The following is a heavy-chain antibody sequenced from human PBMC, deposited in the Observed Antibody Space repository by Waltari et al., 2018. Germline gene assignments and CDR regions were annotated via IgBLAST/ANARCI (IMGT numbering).Heavy chain of an antibody. V-gene: IGHV4-39*07. CDR2: IYYSGST. Sequence: QLQLQESGPGLVKPSETLSLTCTVSGGYISSSSYYWGWIRQPPGKGLEWIGSIYYSGSTYYNPSLKSRVTISVDTSKNQFSLKLSSVTAADTAVYYCAREGHSSSSVNWGQGTLVTVSS. J-gene: IGHJ4*02. CDR3: AREGHSSSSVN. CDR1: GGYISSSSYY. D-gene: IGHD6-6*01.